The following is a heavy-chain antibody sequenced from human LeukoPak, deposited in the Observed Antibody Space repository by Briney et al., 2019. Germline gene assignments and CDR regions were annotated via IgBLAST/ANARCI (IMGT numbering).Heavy chain of an antibody. CDR2: ISYDGSNK. Sequence: GRSLRLSCAASGFTFSSYAMHWVRQAPGKGLEWVAVISYDGSNKYYADSVKGRFTISRDNSKNTLYLQVNTLRAEDTAVYYCAKDMRLGSSWIFDYWGQGTLVTVSS. J-gene: IGHJ4*02. CDR3: AKDMRLGSSWIFDY. V-gene: IGHV3-30-3*01. D-gene: IGHD6-13*01. CDR1: GFTFSSYA.